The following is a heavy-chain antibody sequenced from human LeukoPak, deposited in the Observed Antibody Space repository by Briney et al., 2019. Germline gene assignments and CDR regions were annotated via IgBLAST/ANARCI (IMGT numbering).Heavy chain of an antibody. CDR1: GYTFTGYY. J-gene: IGHJ5*02. CDR2: MNPNSGNT. Sequence: ASVKVSGKASGYTFTGYYMHWVRQAPGQGLEWMGWMNPNSGNTGYAQKFQGRVTMTRNTSISTAYMELSSLRSEDTAVYYCAREYYGSGSRGLFDPWGQGTLVTVSS. V-gene: IGHV1-8*02. CDR3: AREYYGSGSRGLFDP. D-gene: IGHD3-10*01.